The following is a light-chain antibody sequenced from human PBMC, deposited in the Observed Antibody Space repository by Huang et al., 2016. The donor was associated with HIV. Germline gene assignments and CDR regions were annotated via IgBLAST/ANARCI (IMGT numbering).Light chain of an antibody. J-gene: IGKJ3*01. V-gene: IGKV1-39*01. CDR3: QQSYSNTFT. CDR1: QSINSY. CDR2: AAS. Sequence: DIQMTQSPSSLSASVGDRVIITCRASQSINSYLNWYQHQPGKAPNLLIYAASSLQGGVPSRFSGSGSGTDFTLTISSLQPEDFATYYCQQSYSNTFTFGAGTKVDVK.